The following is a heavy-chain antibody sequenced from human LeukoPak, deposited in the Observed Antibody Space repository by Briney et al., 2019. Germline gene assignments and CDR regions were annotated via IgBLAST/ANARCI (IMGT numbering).Heavy chain of an antibody. J-gene: IGHJ6*03. CDR3: ARGDWGSPDYYYMDV. CDR1: GGSISSNNW. D-gene: IGHD7-27*01. V-gene: IGHV4-4*02. CDR2: IYHSGRT. Sequence: SETLSLTCAVSGGSISSNNWWSWVRQAPGKGLEWIGEIYHSGRTSYNPSLKSRVTISLDKSKNQFSLKLSSVTAADTAVYYCARGDWGSPDYYYMDVWGKGTTVTISS.